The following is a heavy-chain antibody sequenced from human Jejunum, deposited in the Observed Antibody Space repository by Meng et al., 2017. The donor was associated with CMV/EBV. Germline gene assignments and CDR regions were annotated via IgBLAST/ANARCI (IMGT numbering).Heavy chain of an antibody. CDR1: GYIFTNYA. J-gene: IGHJ5*02. Sequence: QVQLVQSGSGLKKPWASVKVSCKASGYIFTNYAMNWVRQAPGQGLEWMGWINTNTGNPTYAQGFTGRFVFSLDTSVRTAYLQISSLKAEDTAVYYCARDRGSSGWSNWFDPWGQGTLVTVSS. V-gene: IGHV7-4-1*02. CDR2: INTNTGNP. D-gene: IGHD6-13*01. CDR3: ARDRGSSGWSNWFDP.